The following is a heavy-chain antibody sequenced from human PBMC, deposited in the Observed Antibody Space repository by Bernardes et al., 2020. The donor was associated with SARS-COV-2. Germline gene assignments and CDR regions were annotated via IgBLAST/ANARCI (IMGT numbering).Heavy chain of an antibody. CDR3: AKDSSSSSYYYYGMDV. D-gene: IGHD6-6*01. V-gene: IGHV3-23*01. Sequence: GGSLRLSCAASGFTFSSYAMSWVRQAPGKGLEWVSAISGSGGSTYYADSVKGRFTISRDNSKNTLYLQMNSLRAEDTAVYYCAKDSSSSSYYYYGMDVWGQGTTVTVSS. CDR1: GFTFSSYA. J-gene: IGHJ6*02. CDR2: ISGSGGST.